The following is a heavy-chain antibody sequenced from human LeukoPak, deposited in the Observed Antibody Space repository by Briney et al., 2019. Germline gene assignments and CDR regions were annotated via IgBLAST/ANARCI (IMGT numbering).Heavy chain of an antibody. CDR3: ARNTVMATLPYYFDY. CDR1: GFTFSNYG. Sequence: PGGSLRLSCAASGFTFSNYGMHWVRQAPGKGLEWVSSISSSSVYIYYADSVKGRFTISRDNAKNSLYLQMNSLGAEDTALYYCARNTVMATLPYYFDYWGQGTLVTVSS. J-gene: IGHJ4*02. V-gene: IGHV3-21*01. CDR2: ISSSSVYI. D-gene: IGHD5-18*01.